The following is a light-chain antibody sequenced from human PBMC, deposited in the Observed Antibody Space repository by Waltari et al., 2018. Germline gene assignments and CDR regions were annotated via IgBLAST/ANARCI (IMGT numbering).Light chain of an antibody. Sequence: SALTQPRSVSGSHGQSVTNSRTGTKNDLGSYNYASWYQQPPGKAPKLIILDASKRPSRVPDLLSGSKSGNTASLTISGLRAEDEAEYYCCSYAGSYTWVFGGGTKLTVV. J-gene: IGLJ3*02. CDR3: CSYAGSYTWV. CDR1: KNDLGSYNY. V-gene: IGLV2-11*01. CDR2: DAS.